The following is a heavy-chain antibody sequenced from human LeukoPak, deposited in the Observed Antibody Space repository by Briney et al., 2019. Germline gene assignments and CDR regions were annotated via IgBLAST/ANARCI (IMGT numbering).Heavy chain of an antibody. D-gene: IGHD3-3*01. CDR3: ARGSITIFGYYYYMDV. V-gene: IGHV4-59*01. Sequence: SETLSLTCTVSGGFISSYYWSWIRQPPGKGLEWIGYIYYSGSTNYNPSLKSRVTISVDTSKNQFSLKLSSVTAADTAVYYCARGSITIFGYYYYMDVWGKGTTVTVSS. CDR2: IYYSGST. CDR1: GGFISSYY. J-gene: IGHJ6*03.